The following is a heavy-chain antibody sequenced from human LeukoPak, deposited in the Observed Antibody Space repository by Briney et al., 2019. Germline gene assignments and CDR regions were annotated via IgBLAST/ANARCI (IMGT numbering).Heavy chain of an antibody. V-gene: IGHV3-7*01. J-gene: IGHJ4*02. Sequence: PGGSLRLSCAASGFTFSSYSMNWVRQAPGKGLEWVANIKQDGGEKYYVDSVKGRFTISRDNAKNSLYLQMNSLRDEDTAVYYCARVVVRRFDHWGQGTLVTVSS. D-gene: IGHD2-21*01. CDR2: IKQDGGEK. CDR3: ARVVVRRFDH. CDR1: GFTFSSYS.